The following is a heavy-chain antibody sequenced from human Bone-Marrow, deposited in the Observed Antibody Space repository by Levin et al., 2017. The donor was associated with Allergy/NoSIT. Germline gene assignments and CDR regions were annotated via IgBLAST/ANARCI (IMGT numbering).Heavy chain of an antibody. CDR2: ISTTSSTI. Sequence: GGSLRLSCAASGFTFSSHSMNWVRQAPGKGLEWVSYISTTSSTIYYADSVKGRFTISRDNAKNSLYLQMNSLRDEDTAVYYCARDHITIFCLYIDYWGPGTLVTVSS. CDR1: GFTFSSHS. V-gene: IGHV3-48*02. D-gene: IGHD3-9*01. J-gene: IGHJ4*02. CDR3: ARDHITIFCLYIDY.